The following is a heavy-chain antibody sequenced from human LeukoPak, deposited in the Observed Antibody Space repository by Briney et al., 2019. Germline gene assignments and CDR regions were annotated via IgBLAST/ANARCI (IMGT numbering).Heavy chain of an antibody. CDR1: GYTFTKYF. J-gene: IGHJ4*02. CDR3: ARTSGRTFDY. CDR2: INPSGSST. Sequence: GASVTVSCKASGYTFTKYFLHWVRQAPGQGLEWMGIINPSGSSTTYAQKFQGRVTMTRDTSTSTVYMELSSLGSEDTAVYYCARTSGRTFDYWGQGTLVTVSS. V-gene: IGHV1-46*01.